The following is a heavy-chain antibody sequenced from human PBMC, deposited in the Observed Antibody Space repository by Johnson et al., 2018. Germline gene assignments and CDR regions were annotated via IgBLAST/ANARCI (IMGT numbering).Heavy chain of an antibody. CDR3: ARDRLDCRSTGCFYYGMDV. D-gene: IGHD2-2*01. Sequence: QVQLVQSGGGVVQPGRSLRLSCADSGFTFSSHGMQWVRQAPGKGLEWVAAISYDGGNKYYANSVKGRFTISRDNSKNTLYLQMDSLRTGDTAVYYCARDRLDCRSTGCFYYGMDVWGQGTSVTVSS. J-gene: IGHJ6*02. CDR2: ISYDGGNK. V-gene: IGHV3-30*03. CDR1: GFTFSSHG.